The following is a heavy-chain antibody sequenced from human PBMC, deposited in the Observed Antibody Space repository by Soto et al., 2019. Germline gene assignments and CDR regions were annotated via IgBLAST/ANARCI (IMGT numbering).Heavy chain of an antibody. J-gene: IGHJ4*02. CDR1: GFTFRNNV. V-gene: IGHV3-23*01. CDR3: AKNGLDNSPSAIDS. Sequence: GGSLRLSCAASGFTFRNNVLSWVRQAPGRGLDWVSGITGSGRDTYYADSVKGRFTISRDNSKNMVFLQMNSLRAEDTALYYCAKNGLDNSPSAIDSWGPGTLVTVSS. CDR2: ITGSGRDT. D-gene: IGHD2-8*01.